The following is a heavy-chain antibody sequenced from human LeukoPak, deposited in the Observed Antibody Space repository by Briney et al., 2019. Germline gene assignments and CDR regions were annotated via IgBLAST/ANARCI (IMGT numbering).Heavy chain of an antibody. V-gene: IGHV3-48*01. Sequence: QPGGSLRLSCAASGFTFSSYSMNWVRQAPGKGLEWVSYISSSSSTIYYADSVKGRFTISRDNAKNSLYLQMNSLRAEDTAVYYCMTYYDFWSGYYTGVNYWGQGTLVTVSS. J-gene: IGHJ4*02. CDR2: ISSSSSTI. CDR1: GFTFSSYS. CDR3: MTYYDFWSGYYTGVNY. D-gene: IGHD3-3*01.